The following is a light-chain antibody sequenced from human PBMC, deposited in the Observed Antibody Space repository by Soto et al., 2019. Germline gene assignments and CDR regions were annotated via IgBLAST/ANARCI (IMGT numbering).Light chain of an antibody. J-gene: IGLJ2*01. CDR1: SSDVGGYNY. V-gene: IGLV2-14*03. CDR2: DVS. CDR3: SPYTTSSTVV. Sequence: QSALTQPASVSGSPGQSITISCTGSSSDVGGYNYVSWYQQHHPGKAPKLMIYDVSNRPSGVSNRFSGAKSGNTASLTISGLQAEDEADYYCSPYTTSSTVVFGGGTKVTVL.